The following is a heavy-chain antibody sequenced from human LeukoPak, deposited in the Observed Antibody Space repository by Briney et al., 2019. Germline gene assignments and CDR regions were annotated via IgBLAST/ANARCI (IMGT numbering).Heavy chain of an antibody. CDR3: ADSSGWYFDY. Sequence: PGGSLRLSCAASGFTFSSYAMSWVRQAPGKGLEGVSAISGSGGSTYYADSVKGRFTISRDNSKNTLYLQMNSLRAEDTAVYYCADSSGWYFDYWGQGTLVTVSS. V-gene: IGHV3-23*01. J-gene: IGHJ4*02. D-gene: IGHD6-19*01. CDR2: ISGSGGST. CDR1: GFTFSSYA.